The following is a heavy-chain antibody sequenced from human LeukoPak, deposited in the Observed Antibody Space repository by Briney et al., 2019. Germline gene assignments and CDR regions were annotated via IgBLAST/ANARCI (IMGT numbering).Heavy chain of an antibody. CDR2: IYYSGST. V-gene: IGHV4-61*01. CDR1: GGSVSSGSYY. J-gene: IGHJ4*02. Sequence: SETLSLTCTVSGGSVSSGSYYWSWIRQPPGKGLEWIGYIYYSGSTNYNPSLKSRVTISVDTSKNQFSLKLSSVTAADTAVYYCARDLVGATCFDYWGQGTLVTVSS. D-gene: IGHD1-26*01. CDR3: ARDLVGATCFDY.